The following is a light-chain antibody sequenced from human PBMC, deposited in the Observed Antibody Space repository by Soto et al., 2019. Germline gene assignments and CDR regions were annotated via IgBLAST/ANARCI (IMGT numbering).Light chain of an antibody. CDR3: SSYAGSNNWV. CDR1: SSDVGAYNY. CDR2: EVS. Sequence: SALTQPPSASGSPGQSVTLSCTGTSSDVGAYNYVSWYQQHPGKAPKLMIYEVSKRPSGVPDRFSGSKSGNTASLTVSGLQAEDEVDYYCSSYAGSNNWVFGGGTKLTVL. J-gene: IGLJ2*01. V-gene: IGLV2-8*01.